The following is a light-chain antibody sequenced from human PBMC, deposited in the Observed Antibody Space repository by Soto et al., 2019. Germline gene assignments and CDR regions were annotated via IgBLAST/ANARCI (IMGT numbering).Light chain of an antibody. CDR1: QSVSTY. J-gene: IGKJ3*01. Sequence: EIVLTQSPATLSLSPGERVTLSCRASQSVSTYLAWYQQKPGQAPRLLIYDASNRATGIPARFSGSGSGTDLTLIISSLEPEDFAVYYCQQRSNWPPTFGPGTKVDIK. CDR2: DAS. CDR3: QQRSNWPPT. V-gene: IGKV3-11*01.